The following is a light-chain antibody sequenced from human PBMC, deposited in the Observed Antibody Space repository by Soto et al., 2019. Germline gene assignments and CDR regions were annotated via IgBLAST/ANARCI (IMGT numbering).Light chain of an antibody. CDR3: QQFDKLPLT. CDR2: DAS. J-gene: IGKJ4*01. Sequence: DIQMTQSLSSLSASVGDRVTITCQASQDSNNSLNWYQQRPGEAPKLLVYDASILEAGVPSRFSGRGFGTTFTLTISSLQPEDLATYFCQQFDKLPLTFGGGTKLELK. CDR1: QDSNNS. V-gene: IGKV1-33*01.